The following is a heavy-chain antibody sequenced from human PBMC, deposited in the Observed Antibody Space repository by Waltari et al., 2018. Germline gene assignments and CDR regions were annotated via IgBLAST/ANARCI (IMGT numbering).Heavy chain of an antibody. CDR2: ISYDGSNK. V-gene: IGHV3-30*18. D-gene: IGHD3-16*01. CDR1: GFTFSSYG. CDR3: AKDSRFGNFDY. Sequence: QVQLVESGGGVVQPGRSLRLSCAASGFTFSSYGLPWVRQAPGKGLEWVAVISYDGSNKYYADSVKGRFTISRDNSKNTLYLQMNSLRAEDTAVYYCAKDSRFGNFDYWGQGTLVTVSS. J-gene: IGHJ4*02.